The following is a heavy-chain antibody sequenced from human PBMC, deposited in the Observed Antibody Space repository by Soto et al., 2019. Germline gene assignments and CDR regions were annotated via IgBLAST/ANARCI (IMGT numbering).Heavy chain of an antibody. CDR1: GFTFSSYG. V-gene: IGHV3-30*18. J-gene: IGHJ6*02. D-gene: IGHD3-3*01. CDR3: AKEGQYYDFWSGYYGYYGMDV. Sequence: PGGSLRLSCAASGFTFSSYGMHWVRQAPGKGLEWVAVISYDGSNKYYADSVKGRFTISRDNSKNTLYLQMNSPRAEDTAVYYCAKEGQYYDFWSGYYGYYGMDVWGQGTTVTVSS. CDR2: ISYDGSNK.